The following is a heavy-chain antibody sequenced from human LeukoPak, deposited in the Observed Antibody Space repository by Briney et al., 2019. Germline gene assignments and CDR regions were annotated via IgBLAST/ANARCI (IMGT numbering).Heavy chain of an antibody. V-gene: IGHV3-30*03. Sequence: GGSLRLSCVASGFTFSSYGMHWVRQAPGKGLEWVAMISYDGSDKYYAESVKGRFTISRDNSKNTLYLQMNSLRDEDTAMYSCATLLLGVGGDYWGQGTLVTVSS. CDR2: ISYDGSDK. CDR1: GFTFSSYG. CDR3: ATLLLGVGGDY. D-gene: IGHD2-15*01. J-gene: IGHJ4*02.